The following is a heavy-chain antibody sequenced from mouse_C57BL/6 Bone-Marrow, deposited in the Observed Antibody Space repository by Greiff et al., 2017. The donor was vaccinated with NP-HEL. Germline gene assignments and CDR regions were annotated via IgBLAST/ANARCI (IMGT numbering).Heavy chain of an antibody. D-gene: IGHD1-1*01. CDR2: IRLKSDNYAT. Sequence: EVKLMESGGGLVQPGGSMKLSCVASGFTFSNYWMNWVRQSPEKGLEWVAQIRLKSDNYATHYAESVKGRFTISRDDSKSSVYLQMNNLRAEDTGIYYCTAPVVAPYWYFDVWGTGTTVTVSS. CDR3: TAPVVAPYWYFDV. J-gene: IGHJ1*03. CDR1: GFTFSNYW. V-gene: IGHV6-3*01.